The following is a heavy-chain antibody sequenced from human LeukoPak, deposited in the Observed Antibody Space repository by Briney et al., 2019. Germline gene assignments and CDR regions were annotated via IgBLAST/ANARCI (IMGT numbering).Heavy chain of an antibody. V-gene: IGHV3-30*18. Sequence: PGGSLRLSCAASGFTFSSYGMHWVRQAPGKGLEWVAVISYDGSNKYYADSVKGRFTISRDNSKNTLYLQMNSLRAEDTAVYYCAKIDSSGYYNYWGQGTLVTVSS. CDR2: ISYDGSNK. D-gene: IGHD3-22*01. CDR1: GFTFSSYG. CDR3: AKIDSSGYYNY. J-gene: IGHJ4*02.